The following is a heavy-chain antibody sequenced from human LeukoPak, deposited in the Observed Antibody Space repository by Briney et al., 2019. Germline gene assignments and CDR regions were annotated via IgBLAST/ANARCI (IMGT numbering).Heavy chain of an antibody. CDR1: GFTFSSYA. CDR2: ISYDGSNK. V-gene: IGHV3-30-3*01. Sequence: GGSLRLSCAASGFTFSSYAMHWVRQAPGKGLEWVAVISYDGSNKYYADSVKGRFTISRDNSKNTLYLQMNSLRAGDTAVYYCARSGRNRYGSGSYYNAPFDYWGQGTLVTVSS. D-gene: IGHD3-10*01. CDR3: ARSGRNRYGSGSYYNAPFDY. J-gene: IGHJ4*02.